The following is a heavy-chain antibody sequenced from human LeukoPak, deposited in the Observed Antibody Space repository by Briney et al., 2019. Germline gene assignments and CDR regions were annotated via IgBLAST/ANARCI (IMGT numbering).Heavy chain of an antibody. Sequence: PSETLSLTCSVSGGSISSGGYYWSWIRQHPGKGLEWIGYIYYSGSTYYNPSLKSRVTISVDTSKNQFSLKLSSVTAADTAVYYCAREGSSSWLNWFDPWGQGTLVTVSS. J-gene: IGHJ5*02. CDR2: IYYSGST. V-gene: IGHV4-31*03. CDR3: AREGSSSWLNWFDP. D-gene: IGHD6-13*01. CDR1: GGSISSGGYY.